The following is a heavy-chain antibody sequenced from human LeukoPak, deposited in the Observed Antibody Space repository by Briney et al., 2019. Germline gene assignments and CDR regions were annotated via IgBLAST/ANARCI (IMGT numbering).Heavy chain of an antibody. J-gene: IGHJ4*02. CDR3: ARDHSSRFDY. CDR2: IYYSGIT. CDR1: GGSISSYY. Sequence: PSETLSLTCTVSGGSISSYYWSWIRQPPGKGLEWIGNIYYSGITNYNPSLKSRVTLSVDTSKTQFSLKLSSVTAADTAVYYCARDHSSRFDYWGQGTLVTVSS. V-gene: IGHV4-59*12. D-gene: IGHD1-26*01.